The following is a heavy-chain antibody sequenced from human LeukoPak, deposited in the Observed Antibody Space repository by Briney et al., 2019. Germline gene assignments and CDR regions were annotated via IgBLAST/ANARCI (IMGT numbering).Heavy chain of an antibody. Sequence: SQTLSLTCTVSGGSISSGGYYWSWIRQPPGKGLEWIGYIYHSGSTYYNPSLKSRVTISVDRSKNQFSLKLSSVTAADTAVYYCARESGAYSSSWYASSYYYYMDVWGKGTTVTVSS. D-gene: IGHD6-13*01. CDR1: GGSISSGGYY. V-gene: IGHV4-30-2*01. J-gene: IGHJ6*03. CDR3: ARESGAYSSSWYASSYYYYMDV. CDR2: IYHSGST.